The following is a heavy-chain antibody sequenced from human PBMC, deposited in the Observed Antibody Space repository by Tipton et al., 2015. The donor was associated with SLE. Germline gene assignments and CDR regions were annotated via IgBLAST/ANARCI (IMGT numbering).Heavy chain of an antibody. V-gene: IGHV4-34*01. Sequence: TLSLTCAVYGGSFSGYYWSWXXQPPGKGLEWIGEINHSGSTNYNPSLKSRVTISVDTSKNQFSLKLSSVTAADTAVYYCAREWRITSPRFDPWGQGTLVTVSS. CDR3: AREWRITSPRFDP. J-gene: IGHJ5*02. CDR1: GGSFSGYY. CDR2: INHSGST. D-gene: IGHD3-10*01.